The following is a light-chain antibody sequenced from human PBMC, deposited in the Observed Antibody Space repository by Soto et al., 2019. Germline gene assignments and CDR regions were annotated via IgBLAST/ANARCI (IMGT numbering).Light chain of an antibody. Sequence: EIVMTQSPGTLSVSPGERATLSCRASQSVSSNLAWYQQKPGQAPRVLIYGASTRATGIPARLSGSGSGTEFTLTISSLQSEDFAVYYCPQYNDWPPWTFGQGTKVEIK. CDR1: QSVSSN. J-gene: IGKJ1*01. V-gene: IGKV3-15*01. CDR3: PQYNDWPPWT. CDR2: GAS.